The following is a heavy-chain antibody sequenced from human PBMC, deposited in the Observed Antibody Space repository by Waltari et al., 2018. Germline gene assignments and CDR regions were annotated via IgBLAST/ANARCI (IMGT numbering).Heavy chain of an antibody. CDR1: CGPISSGGYS. CDR2: IYHSGST. Sequence: QLQLQESGSGLVQPSQTLSLTCAVSCGPISSGGYSWSCIRQPPGKGLEWIGYIYHSGSTYYNPSLKSRVTISVDRSKNQFSLKLSSVTAADTAVYYCARINNSGYDYYFDYWGQGTLVTVSS. CDR3: ARINNSGYDYYFDY. D-gene: IGHD5-12*01. J-gene: IGHJ4*02. V-gene: IGHV4-30-2*01.